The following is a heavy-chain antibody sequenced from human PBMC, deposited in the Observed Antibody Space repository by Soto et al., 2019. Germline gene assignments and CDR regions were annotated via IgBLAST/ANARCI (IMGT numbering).Heavy chain of an antibody. CDR2: ISGSGGTT. CDR1: GFTFSSYA. CDR3: TKVLKPASPYAFAS. J-gene: IGHJ4*02. D-gene: IGHD6-6*01. V-gene: IGHV3-23*01. Sequence: EVQLLESGGDLVQPGGSLRLSCAASGFTFSSYAMSWVRQAPGKGLEWVSGISGSGGTTYYADSVKGRFTISRDNSKNTLYLQINSLRAYDTAVYYCTKVLKPASPYAFASWGQGTLVTVSS.